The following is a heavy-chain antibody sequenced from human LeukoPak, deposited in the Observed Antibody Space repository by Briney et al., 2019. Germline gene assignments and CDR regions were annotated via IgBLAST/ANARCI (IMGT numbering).Heavy chain of an antibody. CDR2: INHSGST. D-gene: IGHD4-23*01. Sequence: KTSETLSLTCAVYGGSFSGYYWSWIRQPPGKGLEWIGEINHSGSTNYNPSLKSRVTISVDTSKNQFSLKLSSVTAADTAVYYCARDHPYGGNSLRAFDIWGQGTMVTVSS. CDR3: ARDHPYGGNSLRAFDI. J-gene: IGHJ3*02. CDR1: GGSFSGYY. V-gene: IGHV4-34*01.